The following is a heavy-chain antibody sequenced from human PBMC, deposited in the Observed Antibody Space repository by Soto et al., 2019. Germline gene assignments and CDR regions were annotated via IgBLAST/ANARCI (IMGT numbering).Heavy chain of an antibody. CDR2: IYHSGTT. CDR3: ARGGYRTLAWFDP. Sequence: SETLSLTCTVSGGSISNYYWSWIRQSPGKGLEWIANIYHSGTTNYNLSLKGRVSISIDSSKNQVSLRLKSVTAADTAVYYCARGGYRTLAWFDPWGQGTLVNVS. V-gene: IGHV4-59*01. D-gene: IGHD5-18*01. J-gene: IGHJ5*02. CDR1: GGSISNYY.